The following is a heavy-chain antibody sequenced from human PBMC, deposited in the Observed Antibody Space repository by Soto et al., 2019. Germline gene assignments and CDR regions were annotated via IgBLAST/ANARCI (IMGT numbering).Heavy chain of an antibody. V-gene: IGHV4-4*02. CDR1: GGSISSSNW. CDR2: IYHSGST. D-gene: IGHD6-13*01. Sequence: QVQLQESGPGLVKPSGTLSLTCAVSGGSISSSNWWSWVRQPPGKGLEWIGEIYHSGSTNYNPSLKSRVTISVDTSKSPCSRKLSAVTAADTAVYYCARCIAAAGPIDYWGQGPLVTVSS. J-gene: IGHJ4*02. CDR3: ARCIAAAGPIDY.